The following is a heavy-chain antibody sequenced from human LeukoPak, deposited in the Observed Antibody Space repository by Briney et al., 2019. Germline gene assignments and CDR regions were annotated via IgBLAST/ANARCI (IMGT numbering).Heavy chain of an antibody. CDR2: ISGDGTTT. CDR1: GFTFSNYF. D-gene: IGHD2-15*01. Sequence: GGSLRLSCAASGFTFSNYFMHWVRQAPGKGLVWVSRISGDGTTTMYADSVKGRFTISRDNAKNTLYLQMNSLRDEDTAVYHCARRVDATRWFDPWGQGTLVAVSS. V-gene: IGHV3-74*03. J-gene: IGHJ5*02. CDR3: ARRVDATRWFDP.